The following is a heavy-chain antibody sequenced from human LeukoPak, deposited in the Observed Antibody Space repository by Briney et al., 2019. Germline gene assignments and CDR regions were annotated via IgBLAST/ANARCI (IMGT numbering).Heavy chain of an antibody. Sequence: ASVKVSCKSSGYTFTGYYNHWVGQAPGQGLEWMGWINPNSGGTNYAQKFQGRVTMTRDTSISTAYMELSRLRSDDTAVYYCARAGILYKGSASLNNGWGQGTLVTVSS. D-gene: IGHD3-10*01. V-gene: IGHV1-2*02. CDR2: INPNSGGT. CDR1: GYTFTGYY. J-gene: IGHJ4*02. CDR3: ARAGILYKGSASLNNG.